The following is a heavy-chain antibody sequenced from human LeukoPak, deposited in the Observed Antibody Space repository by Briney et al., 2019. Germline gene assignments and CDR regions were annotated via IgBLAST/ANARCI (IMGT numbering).Heavy chain of an antibody. Sequence: SETLSLTCTVSGGSINGGNYYWTWLRQPAGKGLEWIGRISPSGSTNHNPSLTSRVTISVDTSKNQFSLKLNFVTAADTAVYYCARVSYQEGVDYWGQGTLVTVSS. J-gene: IGHJ4*02. D-gene: IGHD2-2*01. CDR2: ISPSGST. V-gene: IGHV4-61*02. CDR1: GGSINGGNYY. CDR3: ARVSYQEGVDY.